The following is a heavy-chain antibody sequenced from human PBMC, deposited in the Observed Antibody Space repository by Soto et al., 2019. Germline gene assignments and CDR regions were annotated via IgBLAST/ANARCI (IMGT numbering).Heavy chain of an antibody. CDR2: ISGSGGST. CDR3: ARDAARFNYYYYYYYMDV. J-gene: IGHJ6*03. V-gene: IGHV3-23*01. Sequence: PGGSLRLSCVASGFTFSSYAMSWVRQAPGKGLEWVSAISGSGGSTYYADSVKGRFTISRDNSKNTLYLQMNSLRAEDTAVYYCARDAARFNYYYYYYYMDVWGKGTTVTVSS. D-gene: IGHD6-6*01. CDR1: GFTFSSYA.